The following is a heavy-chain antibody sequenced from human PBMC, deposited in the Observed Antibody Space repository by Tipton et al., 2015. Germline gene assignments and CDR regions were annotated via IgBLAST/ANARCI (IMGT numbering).Heavy chain of an antibody. CDR3: ARSGGYGWDH. CDR2: ISSSGSTI. Sequence: GSLRLSCAASGFTFSSYEMNWVRQAPGKGLEWVSYISSSGSTIYYADSVKGRFTISRDNAKNSLYLQMSSLRAEDTAVYYCARSGGYGWDHWGQGTLVTVSS. J-gene: IGHJ4*02. CDR1: GFTFSSYE. V-gene: IGHV3-48*03. D-gene: IGHD1-1*01.